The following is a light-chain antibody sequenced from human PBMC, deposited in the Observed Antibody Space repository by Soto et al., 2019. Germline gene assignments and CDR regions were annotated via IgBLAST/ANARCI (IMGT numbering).Light chain of an antibody. J-gene: IGLJ1*01. CDR2: EVR. Sequence: QSVLTQPASVSGSPGQSITISCTGTSSDVGGYNYVSWYQQHPGKAPNLMIYEVRNRPSGVSNRFSGSKSGNTASLSISGLQAEDEADYYCSSYTSSSTLYVFGTGTKVPVL. CDR1: SSDVGGYNY. V-gene: IGLV2-14*01. CDR3: SSYTSSSTLYV.